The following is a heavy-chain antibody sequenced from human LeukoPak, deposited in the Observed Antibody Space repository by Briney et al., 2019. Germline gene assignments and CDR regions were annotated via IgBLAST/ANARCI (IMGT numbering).Heavy chain of an antibody. D-gene: IGHD6-13*01. Sequence: GASVKVSCKASGSTFTGYYMHWVRQAPGQGHERRGWINPNSGGTNYAQKFQGRVTMTRDTSISTDYMELRRLRCDDAAVYYCARCFLGSSWFYYYYYYMDVWGKGTTVTVSS. CDR2: INPNSGGT. V-gene: IGHV1-2*02. CDR3: ARCFLGSSWFYYYYYYMDV. CDR1: GSTFTGYY. J-gene: IGHJ6*03.